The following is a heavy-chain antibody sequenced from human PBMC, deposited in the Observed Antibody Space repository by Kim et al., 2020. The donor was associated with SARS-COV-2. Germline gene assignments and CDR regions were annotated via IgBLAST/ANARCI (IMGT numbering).Heavy chain of an antibody. V-gene: IGHV4-39*01. Sequence: SETLSLTCTVSGGSMSRSSYYWGWIRQPPGKGLEWIGSIYYRGSTYYNPSLKSRVTVSVDTSKNQFSLRLTSVTAADTAVYYCARHGSGGSHYVWFDPWGQGTQVTVSS. J-gene: IGHJ5*02. CDR2: IYYRGST. CDR1: GGSMSRSSYY. D-gene: IGHD2-15*01. CDR3: ARHGSGGSHYVWFDP.